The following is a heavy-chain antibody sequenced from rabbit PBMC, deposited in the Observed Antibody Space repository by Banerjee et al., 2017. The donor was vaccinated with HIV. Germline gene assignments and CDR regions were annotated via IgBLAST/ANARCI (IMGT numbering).Heavy chain of an antibody. D-gene: IGHD2-1*01. CDR2: IYISSRSA. CDR3: ARLGYDDYGDMDWLDL. Sequence: QSLAGLGGDLVQPEGFLLLTCLVSGFTISSIYYMLWVREWPGTGLEWIGCIYISSRSAYYATWAKGRFTISKTSSTTVTLQMTSLTAADTATYFCARLGYDDYGDMDWLDLWGPGTLVTVS. CDR1: GFTISSIYY. J-gene: IGHJ5*01. V-gene: IGHV1S40*01.